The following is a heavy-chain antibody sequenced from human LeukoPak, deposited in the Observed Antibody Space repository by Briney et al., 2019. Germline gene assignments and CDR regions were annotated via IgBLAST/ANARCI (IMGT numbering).Heavy chain of an antibody. J-gene: IGHJ4*02. CDR2: ISSNGGST. Sequence: GGSLRLSCAASGFTFSSYAMHWVRQAPGKGLEYVSAISSNGGSTYYANSVKGRFTISRDNSKNTLYLQMGSLRAEGMAVYYCARDVYGDYVGWGQGTLVTVSS. CDR1: GFTFSSYA. V-gene: IGHV3-64*01. CDR3: ARDVYGDYVG. D-gene: IGHD4-17*01.